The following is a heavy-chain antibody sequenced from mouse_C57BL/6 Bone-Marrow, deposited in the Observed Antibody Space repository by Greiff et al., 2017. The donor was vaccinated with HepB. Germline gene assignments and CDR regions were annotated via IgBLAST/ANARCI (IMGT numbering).Heavy chain of an antibody. J-gene: IGHJ3*01. CDR2: IRLKSDNYAT. Sequence: EVKLMESGGGLVQPGGSMKLSCVASGFTFSNYWMNWVRQSPETGLEWVAQIRLKSDNYATHYAESVKGRFTISRDDSKSSVYLQMNNLRAEDTGIYYCTGDGSSRAWFAYWGQGTLVTVSA. D-gene: IGHD1-1*01. V-gene: IGHV6-3*01. CDR1: GFTFSNYW. CDR3: TGDGSSRAWFAY.